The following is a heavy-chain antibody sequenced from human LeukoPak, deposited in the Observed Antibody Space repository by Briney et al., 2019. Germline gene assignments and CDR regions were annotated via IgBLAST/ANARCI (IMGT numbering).Heavy chain of an antibody. J-gene: IGHJ3*02. Sequence: GGSLRLSCAASGFTFSDYYMSWIRQAPGKGLEWVSYISSSGSTIYYADSVKGRFTISRDNAKNPLYLQMNSLRAEDTAVYYCATQACGGDCYYDLDAFDIWGQGTMVTVSS. D-gene: IGHD2-21*02. CDR1: GFTFSDYY. CDR2: ISSSGSTI. V-gene: IGHV3-11*04. CDR3: ATQACGGDCYYDLDAFDI.